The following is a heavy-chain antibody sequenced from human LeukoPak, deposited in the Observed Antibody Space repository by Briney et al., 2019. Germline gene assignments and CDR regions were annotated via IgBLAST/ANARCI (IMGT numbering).Heavy chain of an antibody. CDR2: INSGGNA. J-gene: IGHJ2*01. CDR3: ARSQGGTMSLRHFDL. D-gene: IGHD3-22*01. CDR1: GFTFSSYA. Sequence: GSLRLSCAASGFTFSSYAMSWVRQAPGKGLEWVSVINSGGNAYYADSVKGRFTTSRDNSKNMLYLQMNSLRAEDTAVYYCARSQGGTMSLRHFDLWGRGTLVTVSS. V-gene: IGHV3-23*01.